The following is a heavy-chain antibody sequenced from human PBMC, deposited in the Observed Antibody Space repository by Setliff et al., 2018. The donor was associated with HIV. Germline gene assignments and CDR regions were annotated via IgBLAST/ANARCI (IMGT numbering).Heavy chain of an antibody. D-gene: IGHD3-10*01. Sequence: SETLSLTCTVSGGSISSGSYYWSWIRQPAGKGLQWIGRIYTSGSTNYNPSLKSRVTISVDTSKNQFSLKLNSVTAADTAVYYCARIIMPRGGAFDIWGQGTVVTVSS. CDR1: GGSISSGSYY. CDR2: IYTSGST. CDR3: ARIIMPRGGAFDI. J-gene: IGHJ3*02. V-gene: IGHV4-61*02.